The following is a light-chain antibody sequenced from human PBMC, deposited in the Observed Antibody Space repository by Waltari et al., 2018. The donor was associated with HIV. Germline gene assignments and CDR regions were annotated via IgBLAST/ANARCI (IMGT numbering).Light chain of an antibody. CDR2: GAS. V-gene: IGKV3-15*01. Sequence: EIVMTQSPATLCVSPGERAPLSCRASQSVNSNLAWYQQKPGQAPRLLIYGASTRATGVPARFSGSGSGTDFTLTISSLQSEDFALYFCQQYNNWPPMYTFGQGTKVEMK. J-gene: IGKJ2*01. CDR3: QQYNNWPPMYT. CDR1: QSVNSN.